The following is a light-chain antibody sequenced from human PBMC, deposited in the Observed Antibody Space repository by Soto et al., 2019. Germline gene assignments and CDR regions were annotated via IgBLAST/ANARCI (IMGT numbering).Light chain of an antibody. CDR1: QGISSY. V-gene: IGKV1-8*01. CDR3: QQYYSYPFT. CDR2: AAS. J-gene: IGKJ3*01. Sequence: AIRMTQSPSSFSASTGDRVTITCRASQGISSYLAWYQQKPGKAPKLLIYAASTLQSGVPSRFSRSGSRKDFTLTISCLQSQDFATYYCQQYYSYPFTFGPGTKVDIK.